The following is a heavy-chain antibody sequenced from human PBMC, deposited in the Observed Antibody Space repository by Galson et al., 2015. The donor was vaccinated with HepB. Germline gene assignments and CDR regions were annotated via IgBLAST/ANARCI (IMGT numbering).Heavy chain of an antibody. V-gene: IGHV3-21*06. J-gene: IGHJ4*02. CDR2: INSVSSHI. CDR3: VRARREVLRFFDSDH. D-gene: IGHD3-3*01. CDR1: GFTFSSYS. Sequence: SLRLSCAAYGFTFSSYSMTWVRQAPGMGLEWVSSINSVSSHIYYADSVRGRFTISRDNAKNSLYLQMNSLRADDTAVYYCVRARREVLRFFDSDHWGQGTLVTVSS.